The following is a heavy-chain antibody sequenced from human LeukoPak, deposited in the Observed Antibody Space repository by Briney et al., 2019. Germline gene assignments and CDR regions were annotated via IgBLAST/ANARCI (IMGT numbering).Heavy chain of an antibody. J-gene: IGHJ4*02. CDR2: ISGSGVST. Sequence: GVSLRLSCAASGFTFSSHAMSWVRQAPGKGLEWVSAISGSGVSTYYADSVKGRFTISRDNSKSTLYLQMNSLRAEDTAVYYCAKAIAGYSSGWYDYWGQGTLVTVSS. D-gene: IGHD6-19*01. CDR1: GFTFSSHA. V-gene: IGHV3-23*01. CDR3: AKAIAGYSSGWYDY.